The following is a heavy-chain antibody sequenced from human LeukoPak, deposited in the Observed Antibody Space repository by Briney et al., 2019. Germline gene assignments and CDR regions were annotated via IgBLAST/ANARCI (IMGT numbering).Heavy chain of an antibody. J-gene: IGHJ4*02. CDR3: ARGSIRDGYNGSEIVVSRWDY. V-gene: IGHV4-34*01. CDR1: GGSFSGYY. CDR2: INHSGST. Sequence: PSETLSLTCAVYGGSFSGYYWSWIRQPPGKGLEWIGEINHSGSTNYNPSLKSRVTISVDTSKNQFSLELSSVTAADTAVYYCARGSIRDGYNGSEIVVSRWDYWGQGTLVTVSS. D-gene: IGHD5-24*01.